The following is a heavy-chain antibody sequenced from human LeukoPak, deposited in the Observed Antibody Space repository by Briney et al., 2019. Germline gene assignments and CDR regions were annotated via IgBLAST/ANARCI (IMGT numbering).Heavy chain of an antibody. CDR3: ARKVVAAKGAFDY. CDR1: GFTFSSYA. CDR2: ISGSGGRT. D-gene: IGHD2-15*01. Sequence: GGSLRLSCAASGFTFSSYAMSWVRQAPGKGLEWVSGISGSGGRTFYADSVKGRFTISRDNSKNTLYLQMNSLRAEDTAVYYCARKVVAAKGAFDYWGQGTLVTVSS. J-gene: IGHJ4*02. V-gene: IGHV3-23*01.